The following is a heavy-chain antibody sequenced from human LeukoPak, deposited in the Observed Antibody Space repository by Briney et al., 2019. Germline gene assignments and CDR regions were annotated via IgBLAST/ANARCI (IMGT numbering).Heavy chain of an antibody. J-gene: IGHJ5*02. Sequence: PGGSLRLSCAASGFTFSSSGMSWVRQAPGRGLEWVSGITGSGGNTYYADSVKGRFTISRDNSKNTLYLQMNSLRAEDTAVYYCARDNSVGGIAWWFNPWGQGTLVTVSS. CDR1: GFTFSSSG. CDR3: ARDNSVGGIAWWFNP. V-gene: IGHV3-23*01. D-gene: IGHD1-26*01. CDR2: ITGSGGNT.